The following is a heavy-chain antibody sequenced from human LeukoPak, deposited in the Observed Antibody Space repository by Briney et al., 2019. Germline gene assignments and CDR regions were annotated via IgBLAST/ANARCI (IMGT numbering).Heavy chain of an antibody. D-gene: IGHD3-10*01. CDR1: GGSISSYY. V-gene: IGHV4-4*07. J-gene: IGHJ4*02. CDR2: IYTSGST. Sequence: SETLSLTCTVSGGSISSYYWSWIRQPAEKGMEWIGRIYTSGSTNYNPSLKSRVTMSVDTSKNQFSLKLSSVTAADTAVYYCAREAPYGSGSYPYWGQGTLVTVSS. CDR3: AREAPYGSGSYPY.